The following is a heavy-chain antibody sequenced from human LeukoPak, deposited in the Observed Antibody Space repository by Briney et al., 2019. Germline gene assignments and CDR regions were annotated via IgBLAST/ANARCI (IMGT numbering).Heavy chain of an antibody. Sequence: SETLSLTCTVSGGSISSGSYYWSWIRQPAGKGLEWIGRIYTSGSTNYNPSLKSRVTISVDTSKNQFSLKLSSVTAADTAVYYCARDFGGYSYGSASLWFDPWAREPWSPSPQ. CDR3: ARDFGGYSYGSASLWFDP. CDR2: IYTSGST. CDR1: GGSISSGSYY. D-gene: IGHD5-18*01. V-gene: IGHV4-61*02. J-gene: IGHJ5*02.